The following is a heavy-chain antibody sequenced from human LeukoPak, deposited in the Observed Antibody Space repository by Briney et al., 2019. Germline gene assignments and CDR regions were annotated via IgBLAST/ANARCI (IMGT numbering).Heavy chain of an antibody. D-gene: IGHD7-27*01. CDR1: GGSISSSSYY. J-gene: IGHJ6*02. CDR3: ARERPTVGNYGMDV. Sequence: PSETLSLTCTVSGGSISSSSYYWGWIRQPPGKGLEWIGSIYYSGSTYYNPSLKSRVTISVDTSKNQSSLKLSSVTAADTAVYYCARERPTVGNYGMDVWGQGTTVTVSS. V-gene: IGHV4-39*01. CDR2: IYYSGST.